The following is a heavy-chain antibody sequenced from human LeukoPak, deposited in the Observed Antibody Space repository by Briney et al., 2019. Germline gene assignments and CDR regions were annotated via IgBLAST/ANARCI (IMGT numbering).Heavy chain of an antibody. CDR3: ARTRRYSTSLNYYYDMDV. CDR2: IKQDGSEK. V-gene: IGHV3-7*01. Sequence: PGGSLRLSCAASGFTFSTYWMSWVRQAPGKGLEWVANIKQDGSEKYYVDSVKGRFTISRDNTKNSLYLQMSSLRAEDTAVYYCARTRRYSTSLNYYYDMDVWGQGTTVTVSS. J-gene: IGHJ6*02. CDR1: GFTFSTYW. D-gene: IGHD6-6*01.